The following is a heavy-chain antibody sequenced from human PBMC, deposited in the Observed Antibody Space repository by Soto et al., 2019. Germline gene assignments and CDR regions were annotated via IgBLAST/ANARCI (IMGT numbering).Heavy chain of an antibody. J-gene: IGHJ6*01. CDR1: GYTFTNYG. CDR3: GRDPTIIGTIRGAPMMDF. Sequence: ASVKVSCKGSGYTFTNYGFSWVRQAPSQAPEWMVCISPFNGDSRYSQKFQGRLTLTTDTSTSTAYMEMRSLRSDDTAVYYCGRDPTIIGTIRGAPMMDFWGQGTTVTVSS. V-gene: IGHV1-18*04. D-gene: IGHD1-20*01. CDR2: ISPFNGDS.